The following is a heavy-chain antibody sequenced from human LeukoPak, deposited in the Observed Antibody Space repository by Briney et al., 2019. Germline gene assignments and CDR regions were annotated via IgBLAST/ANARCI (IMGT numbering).Heavy chain of an antibody. Sequence: SETLSLTCTVSGVSISSYYWSWIRQPPGKGLEWIGYIYYSGSTSYNPSLKSRVTISVDMSKNQFPLKLSSVTAADTAVYYCALGGSGINFDYWGQGTLVTVSS. V-gene: IGHV4-59*01. D-gene: IGHD2-15*01. J-gene: IGHJ4*02. CDR1: GVSISSYY. CDR3: ALGGSGINFDY. CDR2: IYYSGST.